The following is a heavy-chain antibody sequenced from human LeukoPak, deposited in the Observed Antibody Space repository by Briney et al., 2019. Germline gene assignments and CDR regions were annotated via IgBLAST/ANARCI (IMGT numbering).Heavy chain of an antibody. V-gene: IGHV1-2*06. CDR3: ARGGGSGSYGFDY. J-gene: IGHJ4*02. CDR1: GYTFTGYY. CDR2: INPNSGGT. D-gene: IGHD3-10*01. Sequence: GASVKVSCKASGYTFTGYYMHWVRQAPGQGLEWMGRINPNSGGTNYAQKFQGRVTMTRDTSISTAYMELSSLRSEDTAVYYCARGGGSGSYGFDYWGQGTLVTVSS.